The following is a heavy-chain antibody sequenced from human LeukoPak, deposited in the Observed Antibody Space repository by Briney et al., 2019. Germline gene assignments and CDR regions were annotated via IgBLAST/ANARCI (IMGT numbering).Heavy chain of an antibody. CDR1: GFTFSDYS. J-gene: IGHJ4*02. Sequence: PGGSLRLSCAASGFTFSDYSINWVRQAPGKGLEWVSSINPTSTSIYYADAVKGRFIISRDNAKSSLFLQMNSLRGEVTALYYCVRLRRNSDRGGYYYYYNYWGQGILVTVSS. CDR2: INPTSTSI. CDR3: VRLRRNSDRGGYYYYYNY. V-gene: IGHV3-21*01. D-gene: IGHD3-22*01.